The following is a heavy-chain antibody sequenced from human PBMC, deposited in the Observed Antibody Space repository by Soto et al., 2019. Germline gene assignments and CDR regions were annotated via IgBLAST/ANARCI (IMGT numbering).Heavy chain of an antibody. CDR1: GYTFTSYG. D-gene: IGHD5-12*01. J-gene: IGHJ6*02. CDR2: ISAYNGNT. Sequence: QVQLVQSGAEVKKPGASVKVSCKASGYTFTSYGISWVRQAPGQGLEWMGLISAYNGNTNYAQKLQGRVTMTTDTSTSTAYMELRSLRSDDTAVYYCARVEMATINYYYYGMDFWGQGTTVTVSS. CDR3: ARVEMATINYYYYGMDF. V-gene: IGHV1-18*01.